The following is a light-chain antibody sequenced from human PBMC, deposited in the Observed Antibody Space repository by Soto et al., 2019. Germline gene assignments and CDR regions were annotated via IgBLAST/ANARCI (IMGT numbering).Light chain of an antibody. CDR3: QQYGSPR. CDR2: GAS. CDR1: QSVNSNY. V-gene: IGKV3-20*01. Sequence: EIVLTQSPGTLSLSPVERATLSCRASQSVNSNYLAWHQQKPGQGPRLLVLGASSRATGIPDRFSGTGSGTDFTLTISRVEPEDFAVYYCQQYGSPRFGGGTKVDIK. J-gene: IGKJ4*01.